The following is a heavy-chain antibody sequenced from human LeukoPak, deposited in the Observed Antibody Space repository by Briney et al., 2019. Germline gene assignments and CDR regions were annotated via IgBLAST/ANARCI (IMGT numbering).Heavy chain of an antibody. CDR3: ARGGYGDYVEDNNDY. Sequence: ASVKVSCKVSGYTLTKLSMHWVRQAPGKGLEWMGGFDPEDGETIYAQKFQGRVTMTEDTSTDTAYMDLSSLRSEGTAVYYCARGGYGDYVEDNNDYWGQGTLVTVSS. J-gene: IGHJ4*02. CDR2: FDPEDGET. D-gene: IGHD4-17*01. V-gene: IGHV1-24*01. CDR1: GYTLTKLS.